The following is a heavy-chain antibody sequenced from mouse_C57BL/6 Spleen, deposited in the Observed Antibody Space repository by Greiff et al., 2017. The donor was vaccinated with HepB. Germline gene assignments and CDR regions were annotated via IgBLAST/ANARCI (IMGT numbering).Heavy chain of an antibody. CDR3: ARGLLRYFDV. J-gene: IGHJ1*03. CDR1: GFTFSDYY. D-gene: IGHD2-3*01. V-gene: IGHV5-16*01. Sequence: VESEGGLVQPGSSMKLSCTASGFTFSDYYMAWVRQVPEKGLEWVANINYDGSSTYYLDSLKSRFIISRDNAKNILYLQMSSLKSEDTATYYCARGLLRYFDVWGTGTTVTVSS. CDR2: INYDGSST.